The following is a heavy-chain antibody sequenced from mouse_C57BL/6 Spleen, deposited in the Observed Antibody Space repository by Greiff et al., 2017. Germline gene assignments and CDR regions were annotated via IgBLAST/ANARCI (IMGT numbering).Heavy chain of an antibody. CDR3: ARYTVVAPYFDY. J-gene: IGHJ2*01. V-gene: IGHV1-82*01. D-gene: IGHD1-1*01. Sequence: QVQLQQSGPELVKPGASVKISCKASGYAFSSSWMNWVKQRPGKGLEWIGRIYPGDGDTNYNGKFKGKATLTADKSSSTAYMQPSSLTSEDSAVYFCARYTVVAPYFDYWGQGTTLTVSS. CDR1: GYAFSSSW. CDR2: IYPGDGDT.